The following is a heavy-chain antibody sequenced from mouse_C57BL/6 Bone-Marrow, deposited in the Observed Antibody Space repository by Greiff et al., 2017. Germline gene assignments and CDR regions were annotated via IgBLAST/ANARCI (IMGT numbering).Heavy chain of an antibody. V-gene: IGHV1-19*01. Sequence: VQLQQSGPVLVKPGASVKMSCKASGYTFTDYYMNWVKQSHGKSLEWIGVINPYNGGTSYNQKFKGKATLTVDKSSSTAYMELNSLTSEDSAVYYWARYGNYRYFDVWGTGTTVTVSS. D-gene: IGHD2-1*01. J-gene: IGHJ1*03. CDR2: INPYNGGT. CDR3: ARYGNYRYFDV. CDR1: GYTFTDYY.